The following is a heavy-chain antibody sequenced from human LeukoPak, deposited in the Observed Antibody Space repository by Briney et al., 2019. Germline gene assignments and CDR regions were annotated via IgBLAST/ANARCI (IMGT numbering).Heavy chain of an antibody. CDR3: ARDDYGDYWLSGAGGY. CDR1: GGSFSGYY. Sequence: SETLSLTCAVYGGSFSGYYWSWIRQPPGKGLEWIGEINHSGSTNYNPSLKSRVTISVDTSKNQFSLKLSSVTAADTAVYYCARDDYGDYWLSGAGGYWGQGTLVTVSS. V-gene: IGHV4-34*01. D-gene: IGHD4-17*01. CDR2: INHSGST. J-gene: IGHJ4*02.